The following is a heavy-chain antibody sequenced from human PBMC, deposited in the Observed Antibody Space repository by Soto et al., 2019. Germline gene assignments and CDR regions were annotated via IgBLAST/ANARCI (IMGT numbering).Heavy chain of an antibody. CDR1: GYTFTSYG. D-gene: IGHD3-10*01. Sequence: ASVKVSCKASGYTFTSYGISWVLQAPGQGLEWMGWISAYNGNTNYAQNLQGRVTMTTDTSTSTAYMELRSLGSDDTAVYYCARVGWYYGSGSLDYYGMDVWGQGTTVTVSS. V-gene: IGHV1-18*01. CDR3: ARVGWYYGSGSLDYYGMDV. J-gene: IGHJ6*02. CDR2: ISAYNGNT.